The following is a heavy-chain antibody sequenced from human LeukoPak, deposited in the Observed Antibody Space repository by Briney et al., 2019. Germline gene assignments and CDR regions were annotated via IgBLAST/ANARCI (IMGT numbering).Heavy chain of an antibody. CDR1: GFTSSSYW. J-gene: IGHJ5*02. Sequence: GGSLRLSCAASGFTSSSYWMHWVRQAPGKGLVWVSRINSDGSYTNYADSVKGRFTISRDNAKNTVYLQMNSLRAEDTAVYYCASGGSCSGGTCHSGKDNWFDPWGQGTLVTVSS. CDR2: INSDGSYT. CDR3: ASGGSCSGGTCHSGKDNWFDP. V-gene: IGHV3-74*01. D-gene: IGHD2-15*01.